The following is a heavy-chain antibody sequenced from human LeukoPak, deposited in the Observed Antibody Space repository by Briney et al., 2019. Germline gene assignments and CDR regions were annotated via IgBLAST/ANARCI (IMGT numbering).Heavy chain of an antibody. CDR2: IYYSGST. CDR3: ARDTHYDILTGYYYDAFDI. V-gene: IGHV4-59*01. CDR1: GGSISSYY. D-gene: IGHD3-9*01. J-gene: IGHJ3*02. Sequence: SETLSLTCTVSGGSISSYYWSWFRQPPGKGLEWIGYIYYSGSTNYNPSLKSRVTISVDTSKNQFSLKLSSVTAADTAVYYCARDTHYDILTGYYYDAFDIWGQGTMVTVSS.